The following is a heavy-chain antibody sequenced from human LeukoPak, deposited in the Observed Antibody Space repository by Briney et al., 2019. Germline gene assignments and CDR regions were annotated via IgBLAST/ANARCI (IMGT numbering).Heavy chain of an antibody. D-gene: IGHD3-9*01. V-gene: IGHV1-69*13. J-gene: IGHJ6*03. CDR2: IIPIFGTA. CDR3: ARAYYDILTGYRGPYYYYYYMDV. Sequence: GASVKVSCKASGGTFSSYAISWVRQAPGQGLEWMGGIIPIFGTANYAQKFQGRVTITADESTSTAYMELSSLRSEDTAVYYCARAYYDILTGYRGPYYYYYYMDVWGKGTTVTISS. CDR1: GGTFSSYA.